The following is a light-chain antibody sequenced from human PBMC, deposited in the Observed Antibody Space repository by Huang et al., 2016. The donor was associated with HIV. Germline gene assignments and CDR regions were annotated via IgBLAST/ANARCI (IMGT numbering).Light chain of an antibody. Sequence: DIQMTQSPSTLSASVGDRVPITCRASLSISSWLAWYQQKPGKAHKLLIYKASSLESGVPSRFSGSGSGTEFTLTISSLQPDDFATYYCQQYTTYFPTFGQGTKLEIK. CDR2: KAS. CDR1: LSISSW. V-gene: IGKV1-5*03. J-gene: IGKJ2*01. CDR3: QQYTTYFPT.